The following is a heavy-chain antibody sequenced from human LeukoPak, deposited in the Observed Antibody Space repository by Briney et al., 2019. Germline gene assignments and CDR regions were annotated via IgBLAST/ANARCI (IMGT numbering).Heavy chain of an antibody. CDR3: ARDRGPSSGRLYPFAYYFDY. V-gene: IGHV1-69*13. Sequence: SVKVSCKASGGTFSSYAISWVRQAPGQGLGWMGGIIPIFGTANYAQKFQGRVTITADESTSTAYMELSSLRSEDTAVYYCARDRGPSSGRLYPFAYYFDYWGQGTLVTVSS. J-gene: IGHJ4*02. CDR1: GGTFSSYA. CDR2: IIPIFGTA. D-gene: IGHD3-3*01.